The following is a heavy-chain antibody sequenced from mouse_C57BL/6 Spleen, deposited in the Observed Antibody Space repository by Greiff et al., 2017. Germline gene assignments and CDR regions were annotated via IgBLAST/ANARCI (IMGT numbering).Heavy chain of an antibody. CDR1: GFTFTAYY. CDR2: IRNKANGYTT. V-gene: IGHV7-3*01. J-gene: IGHJ4*01. CDR3: ARYNYGSSFPYAMDY. Sequence: EVMLVESGGGLVQPGGSLSLSCAASGFTFTAYYMSWVRQPPGKALEWLGFIRNKANGYTTEDSASVKGRFTISRDNSQSILYLQMNALIAEDSATYYCARYNYGSSFPYAMDYWGQGTSVTVSS. D-gene: IGHD1-1*01.